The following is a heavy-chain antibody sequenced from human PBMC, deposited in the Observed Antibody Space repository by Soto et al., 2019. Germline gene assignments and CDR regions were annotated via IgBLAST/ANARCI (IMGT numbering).Heavy chain of an antibody. V-gene: IGHV3-74*01. J-gene: IGHJ4*02. CDR3: ASTLVVVAARSYNDY. CDR1: GFTFSSYW. D-gene: IGHD2-15*01. Sequence: GRSLRLSCAASGFTFSSYWMHWARQAPGKGLVWVSRINSDGSSTSYADSVKGRFTISRDNAKNTLYLQMNSLRAEDTAVYYCASTLVVVAARSYNDYWGQGTLVTVSS. CDR2: INSDGSST.